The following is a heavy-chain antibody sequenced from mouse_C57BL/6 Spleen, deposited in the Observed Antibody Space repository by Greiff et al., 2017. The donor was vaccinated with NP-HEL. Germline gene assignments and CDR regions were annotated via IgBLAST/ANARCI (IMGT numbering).Heavy chain of an antibody. J-gene: IGHJ2*01. Sequence: VQLKESGPGLVKPSQSLSLTCSVTGYSITSGYYWNWIRQFPGNKLEWMGYISYDGSNNYNPSLKNRISITRDTSKNQFFLKLNSVTTEDTATYYCARGPNDDYPDYWGQGTTLTVSS. CDR2: ISYDGSN. D-gene: IGHD2-4*01. V-gene: IGHV3-6*01. CDR3: ARGPNDDYPDY. CDR1: GYSITSGYY.